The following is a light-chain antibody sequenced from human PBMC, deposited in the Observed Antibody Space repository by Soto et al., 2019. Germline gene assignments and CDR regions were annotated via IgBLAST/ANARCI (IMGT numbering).Light chain of an antibody. J-gene: IGKJ1*01. CDR1: QSVSSNY. V-gene: IGKV3-20*01. Sequence: EIVLTQSPGTLSLSPGERATLSCRASQSVSSNYLAWYQQKRGQASRLLIYGASSRATGIPTRFSGSRSGTDFTLTISRLEPEDFAVYYCQQYDTSPRTFGQGTKVEI. CDR3: QQYDTSPRT. CDR2: GAS.